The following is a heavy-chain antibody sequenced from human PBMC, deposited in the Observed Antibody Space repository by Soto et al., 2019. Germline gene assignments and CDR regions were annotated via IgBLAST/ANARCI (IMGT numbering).Heavy chain of an antibody. V-gene: IGHV4-59*01. CDR1: GGSISSYY. Sequence: ETLSLTCTVSGGSISSYYWSWIRQPPGKGLEWIGYIYYSGSTNYNPSLKSRVTISVDTSKNQFSLKLSSVTAADTAVYYCARASYYYGMDVWGQGTTVTVYS. CDR3: ARASYYYGMDV. J-gene: IGHJ6*02. CDR2: IYYSGST.